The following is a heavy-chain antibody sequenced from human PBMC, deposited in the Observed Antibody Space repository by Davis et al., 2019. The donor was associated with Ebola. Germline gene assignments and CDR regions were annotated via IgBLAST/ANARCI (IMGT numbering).Heavy chain of an antibody. D-gene: IGHD6-19*01. CDR3: AKDYILVLAVAGKSVLDY. V-gene: IGHV3-74*01. CDR2: MNEDGSRT. Sequence: HTGGSLRLSCAASGFRLSTYWMHWVRQAPGKGLVWVARMNEDGSRTDYADSVRGRFTISRDNSKNTLYLQMNSLRAEDTAVYYCAKDYILVLAVAGKSVLDYWGQGTLVTVSS. J-gene: IGHJ4*02. CDR1: GFRLSTYW.